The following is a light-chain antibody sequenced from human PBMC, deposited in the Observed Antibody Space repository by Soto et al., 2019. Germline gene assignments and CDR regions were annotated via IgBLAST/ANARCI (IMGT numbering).Light chain of an antibody. V-gene: IGKV3-20*01. Sequence: DMEMTQSPVTLSVSPGDRATISCRASQSLSSSQLAWYQQKPGQAPRLLIHDASSRATGIPDRFSGSGSGTDFTLTISTLEPEDFAVYYCQQYGSSPLTFGLGTKVDIK. CDR1: QSLSSSQ. CDR3: QQYGSSPLT. J-gene: IGKJ1*01. CDR2: DAS.